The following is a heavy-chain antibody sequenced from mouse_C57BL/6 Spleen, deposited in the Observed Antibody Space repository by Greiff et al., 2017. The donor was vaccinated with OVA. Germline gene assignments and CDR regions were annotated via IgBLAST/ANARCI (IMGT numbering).Heavy chain of an antibody. CDR2: ISSGGDYI. CDR3: TRGGYDGAY. CDR1: GFTFSSYA. J-gene: IGHJ3*01. V-gene: IGHV5-9-1*02. Sequence: EVKVVESGEGLVKPGGSLKLSCAASGFTFSSYAMSWVRQTPEKRLEWVAYISSGGDYIYYADTVKGRFTISRDNARNTLYLQMSSLKSEDTAMYYCTRGGYDGAYWGQGTLVTVSA. D-gene: IGHD2-2*01.